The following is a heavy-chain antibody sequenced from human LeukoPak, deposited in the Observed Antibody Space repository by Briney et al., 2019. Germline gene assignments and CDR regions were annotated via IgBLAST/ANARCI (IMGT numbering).Heavy chain of an antibody. Sequence: SETLSLTCAVYGGSFSGYYWSWIRQPPGKGLEWIGEINHSGSTNYNPSLKSRVTISVDTSKNQFSLKLSSVTAADTAVYYCARRVATIIYAASNRPFDYWGQGTLVTVPS. J-gene: IGHJ4*02. CDR2: INHSGST. CDR3: ARRVATIIYAASNRPFDY. V-gene: IGHV4-34*01. CDR1: GGSFSGYY. D-gene: IGHD5-12*01.